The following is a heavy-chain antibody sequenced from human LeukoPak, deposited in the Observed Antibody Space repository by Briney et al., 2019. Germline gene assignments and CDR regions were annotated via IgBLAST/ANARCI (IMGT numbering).Heavy chain of an antibody. CDR2: IYYSGST. D-gene: IGHD3-22*01. J-gene: IGHJ3*02. CDR3: AGPISSCYYYVVIRDAFDI. Sequence: PSETLSLTCTVSCCSISSSSNYWGWIRQPPGKGLEWIGSIYYSGSTHYNPSLKSRVTISVDTAKHQFSLKLSSVTAADTAVYYCAGPISSCYYYVVIRDAFDIWGQGTMVTVSS. CDR1: CCSISSSSNY. V-gene: IGHV4-39*01.